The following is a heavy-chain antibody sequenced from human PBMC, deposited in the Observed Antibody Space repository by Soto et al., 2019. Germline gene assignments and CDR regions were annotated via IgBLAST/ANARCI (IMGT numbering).Heavy chain of an antibody. CDR2: ISLNNGDT. D-gene: IGHD4-17*01. CDR3: ATRLPLDY. CDR1: GFTFSGYY. V-gene: IGHV1-2*02. J-gene: IGHJ4*02. Sequence: ASGEVSCKTSGFTFSGYYMYWVRQAPGQGLEWVGWISLNNGDTNYAQNFQGRIILSRDTSMSTAYMELTRLRSSDTAVYYCATRLPLDYWGQGTRVTVSS.